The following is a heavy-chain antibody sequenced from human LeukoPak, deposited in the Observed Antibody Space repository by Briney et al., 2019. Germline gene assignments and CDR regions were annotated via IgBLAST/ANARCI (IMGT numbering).Heavy chain of an antibody. CDR1: GFTFSSYG. D-gene: IGHD3-10*01. CDR3: ARKNAYHYGSGSPDY. J-gene: IGHJ4*02. Sequence: GGSLRLSCAASGFTFSSYGMHWVRQAPGKGLEWVAFIRYDGSNKYYADSVKGRFTISRDNSKNTLYLQMNSLRAEDTAVYYCARKNAYHYGSGSPDYWGQGTLVTVSS. CDR2: IRYDGSNK. V-gene: IGHV3-30*02.